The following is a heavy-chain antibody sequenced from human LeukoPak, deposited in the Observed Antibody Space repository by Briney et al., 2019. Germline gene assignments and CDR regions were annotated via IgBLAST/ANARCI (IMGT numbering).Heavy chain of an antibody. CDR2: INHSGNT. CDR1: GGSFSGYY. J-gene: IGHJ4*02. V-gene: IGHV4-34*01. CDR3: ARSKDGSGFTAY. Sequence: SETLSLTCAVYGGSFSGYYWTWIRQPPGKGLEWIGEINHSGNTNYNPSLKSRVAISVDTSKNQFSLKLSSVIAADTAMYYCARSKDGSGFTAYWGQGTQVTVSS. D-gene: IGHD3-22*01.